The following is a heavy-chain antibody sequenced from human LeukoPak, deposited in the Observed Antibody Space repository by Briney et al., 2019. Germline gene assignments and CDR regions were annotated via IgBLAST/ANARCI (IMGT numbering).Heavy chain of an antibody. CDR2: ISGSGGST. CDR1: GFTFSAYA. CDR3: AKDPPAVTRGVQH. V-gene: IGHV3-23*01. J-gene: IGHJ1*01. Sequence: PGESLRLSCVASGFTFSAYAMHWVRQAPGKGLEWVSAISGSGGSTYYADSVKGRFTISRDNSKNTLYLQMNSLRAEDTAVYYCAKDPPAVTRGVQHWGQGTLVTVSS. D-gene: IGHD4-17*01.